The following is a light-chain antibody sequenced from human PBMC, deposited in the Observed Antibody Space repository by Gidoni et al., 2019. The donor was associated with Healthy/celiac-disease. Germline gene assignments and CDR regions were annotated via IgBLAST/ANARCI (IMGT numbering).Light chain of an antibody. J-gene: IGLJ2*01. CDR3: QVWDSSSDHPVV. CDR1: NLGSKS. CDR2: DDS. Sequence: SYVLPQPPSVSVAPGKTARIPCGGNNLGSKSVHWYQQKPGQAPVLVIYDDSDRPSGIPERFSGSNSGNTATLTISRVEAGDEADYYCQVWDSSSDHPVVFGGGTKLTVL. V-gene: IGLV3-21*04.